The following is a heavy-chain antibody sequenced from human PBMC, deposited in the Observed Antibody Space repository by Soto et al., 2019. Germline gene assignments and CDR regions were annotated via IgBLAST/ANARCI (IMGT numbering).Heavy chain of an antibody. D-gene: IGHD2-8*01. J-gene: IGHJ4*02. V-gene: IGHV2-5*01. CDR1: AVSLSTNGVG. Sequence: SGPTLVNPTHTLTLTCTFSAVSLSTNGVGVGWIRQPPGKPLEWLAVIYWNEDKRYSRSLKSRLSITKDTYKNQVVLTMTTMDCLGTAASYCVHTVMVNTITGGHYFDYWGPRILVAVSS. CDR2: IYWNEDK. CDR3: VHTVMVNTITGGHYFDY.